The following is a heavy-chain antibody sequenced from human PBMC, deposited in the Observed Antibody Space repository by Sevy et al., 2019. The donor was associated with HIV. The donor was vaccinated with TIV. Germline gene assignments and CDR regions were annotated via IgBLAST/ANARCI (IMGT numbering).Heavy chain of an antibody. CDR3: ARDERYCIGIICPHLFDY. V-gene: IGHV3-7*01. Sequence: GGSLRLACAASAFTFSRHWMAWVRQVPGKGLEWVANLNQDGSEEYYVDSVKGRFTISRDNTKNTLYLQMNSLRGEDTAVYYCARDERYCIGIICPHLFDYWGQGTLVTVSS. CDR1: AFTFSRHW. J-gene: IGHJ4*02. CDR2: LNQDGSEE. D-gene: IGHD2-15*01.